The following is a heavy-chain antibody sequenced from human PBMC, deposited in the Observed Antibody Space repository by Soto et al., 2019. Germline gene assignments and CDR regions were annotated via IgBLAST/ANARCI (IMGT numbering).Heavy chain of an antibody. D-gene: IGHD3-22*01. J-gene: IGHJ4*02. CDR1: GFTFSDHY. CDR2: ISGSNTYT. V-gene: IGHV3-11*05. Sequence: QVQLVESGGGLVKPGGSLRLSCEASGFTFSDHYMSWIRQAPGKGLEWLSYISGSNTYTDYAGSVKGRFTISRDNAQNSLHLQMNSLRADDTAVYYCARSMKAGKNFDYWGQGNLVTVSS. CDR3: ARSMKAGKNFDY.